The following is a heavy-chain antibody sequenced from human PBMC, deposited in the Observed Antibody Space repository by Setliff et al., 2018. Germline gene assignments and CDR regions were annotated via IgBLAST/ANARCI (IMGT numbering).Heavy chain of an antibody. J-gene: IGHJ5*02. CDR1: GYTFSSYA. CDR3: ARDLGYCSRTSCHGDWFDP. V-gene: IGHV7-4-1*02. D-gene: IGHD2-2*01. Sequence: ASVKVSCKAAGYTFSSYAMNWVRQAPGQGLEWMGRINTITGNPTYAQGFTGRFVFSLDTYVSTAYLQISSLKPEDTAVYYCARDLGYCSRTSCHGDWFDPWGQGTLVTVSS. CDR2: INTITGNP.